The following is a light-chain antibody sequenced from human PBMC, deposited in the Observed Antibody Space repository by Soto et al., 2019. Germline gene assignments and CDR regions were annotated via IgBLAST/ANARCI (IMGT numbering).Light chain of an antibody. J-gene: IGKJ2*01. CDR1: QSISSW. Sequence: DIQMTQSPSTLSASVGDRVTITCRASQSISSWLAWYQQKPGQAPELLIYDASSLESGVPSRFSGSRSGTEFTLTFSSMQPDDFATYYCQQYNSYSSYTFGQGTKLEIQ. CDR2: DAS. CDR3: QQYNSYSSYT. V-gene: IGKV1-5*01.